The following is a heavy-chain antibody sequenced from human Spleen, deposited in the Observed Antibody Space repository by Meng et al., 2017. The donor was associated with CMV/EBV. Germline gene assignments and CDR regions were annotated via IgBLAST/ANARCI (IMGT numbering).Heavy chain of an antibody. CDR3: AKDLSWWADNYYSYGMDV. CDR1: GFTFSKFA. J-gene: IGHJ6*02. D-gene: IGHD2-8*02. Sequence: GESLKISCAASGFTFSKFAMHWVRQGPGKGLEWISVTSNDGANNYYADSVKGRFTISRDNSKNTLYLVMNSLRAEDTAVYYCAKDLSWWADNYYSYGMDVWGQGTTVTVSS. CDR2: TSNDGANN. V-gene: IGHV3-30-3*01.